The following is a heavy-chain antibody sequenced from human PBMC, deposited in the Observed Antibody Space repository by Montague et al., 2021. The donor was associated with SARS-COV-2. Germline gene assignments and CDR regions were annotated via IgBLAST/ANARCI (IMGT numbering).Heavy chain of an antibody. CDR2: SYYSGTT. CDR3: ARGSYGSGSYHAFDI. V-gene: IGHV4-39*01. D-gene: IGHD3-10*01. J-gene: IGHJ3*02. Sequence: SETLSLTCTVSGDSFNSPKYYCAWIRGPPGKGLEWIGSSYYSGTTYDNPSLRSQVTISVDTSKTQFSLKMNSVTAADTAVYYCARGSYGSGSYHAFDIWSQGTVVAVSS. CDR1: GDSFNSPKYY.